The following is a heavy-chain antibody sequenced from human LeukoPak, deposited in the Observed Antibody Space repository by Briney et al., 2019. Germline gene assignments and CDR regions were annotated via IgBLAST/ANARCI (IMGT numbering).Heavy chain of an antibody. CDR1: GFTFSSYA. Sequence: GGSLRLSCAASGFTFSSYAMSWVRQAPGKGLEWVANINQDGSEKYYVDSVKGRFTISRDNAKNSLYLQMNSLRAEDTAVYYCARDRSSSWYYYYYGMDVWGQGTTVTVSS. D-gene: IGHD6-13*01. CDR3: ARDRSSSWYYYYYGMDV. J-gene: IGHJ6*02. CDR2: INQDGSEK. V-gene: IGHV3-7*01.